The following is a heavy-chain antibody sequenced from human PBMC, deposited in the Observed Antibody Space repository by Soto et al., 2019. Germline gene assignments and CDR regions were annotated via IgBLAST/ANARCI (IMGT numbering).Heavy chain of an antibody. CDR3: ARVHGGDFWSGYYTYYYYYMDV. J-gene: IGHJ6*03. Sequence: PSDTLSLTCTVSGGSLSSGGYYWSWIRQHPGKGLEWIGYIYYSGSTYYNPSLKSRVTISVDTSKNQFSLKLSSVTAADTAVYYCARVHGGDFWSGYYTYYYYYMDVWGKGTTVNVSS. CDR1: GGSLSSGGYY. D-gene: IGHD3-3*01. CDR2: IYYSGST. V-gene: IGHV4-31*03.